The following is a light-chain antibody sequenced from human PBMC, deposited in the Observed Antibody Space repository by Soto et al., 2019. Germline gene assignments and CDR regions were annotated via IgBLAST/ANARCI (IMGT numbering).Light chain of an antibody. V-gene: IGKV1-39*01. J-gene: IGKJ1*01. CDR1: QSISSY. Sequence: DIQLTQPPPSLSASVGDRVTITCRASQSISSYLNWYQQKPGKAPKLLIYDASSLQSGVPSRFSGSGSGTDFTLTISRLEPEDFAVYYCQQYGSSLTWTFGQGTRWIS. CDR2: DAS. CDR3: QQYGSSLTWT.